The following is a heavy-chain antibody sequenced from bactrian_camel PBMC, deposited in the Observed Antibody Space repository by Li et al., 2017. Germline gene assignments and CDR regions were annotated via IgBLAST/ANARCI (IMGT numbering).Heavy chain of an antibody. J-gene: IGHJ4*01. CDR2: IDAENTA. Sequence: VQLVESGGGSVQAGGSLRLSCATSGFTFSLWSIAWFRQAPGKEREGVATIDAENTATYGKSVKGRFTISKDNAKNTLYLRMNRLKPEDTAMYYCAADLSDWFCRGLGAQYYTYWGQGTQVTVS. CDR1: GFTFSLWS. CDR3: AADLSDWFCRGLGAQYYTY. V-gene: IGHV3S55*01. D-gene: IGHD2*01.